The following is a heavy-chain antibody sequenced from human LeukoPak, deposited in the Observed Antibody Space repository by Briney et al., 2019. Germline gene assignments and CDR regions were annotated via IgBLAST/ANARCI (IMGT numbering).Heavy chain of an antibody. V-gene: IGHV5-51*01. CDR2: TYPGDSAT. J-gene: IGHJ4*02. CDR3: ARRYCSGTNCYANFDY. CDR1: GYSFTSYW. Sequence: GESLKISCKGSGYSFTSYWIDWVRQMPGKGLEWMGSTYPGDSATRSSPPFQGQVTISVDKSISTAYLQWSSLKASDTAMYYCARRYCSGTNCYANFDYWGQGTLVTVSS. D-gene: IGHD2-2*01.